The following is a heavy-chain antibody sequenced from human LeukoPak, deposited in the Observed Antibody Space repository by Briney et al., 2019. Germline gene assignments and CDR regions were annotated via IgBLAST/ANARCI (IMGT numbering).Heavy chain of an antibody. Sequence: PGGSLRLSCAASGFTFRNYAMSWVRQAPGKGLEWVSTISNSDDNTYYADSVKGRFTISRDNSKNTLSLQMNSLTAEDTAIYYCAKATGTLGNWGQGTLVTVSS. V-gene: IGHV3-23*01. D-gene: IGHD1-1*01. CDR1: GFTFRNYA. J-gene: IGHJ4*02. CDR3: AKATGTLGN. CDR2: ISNSDDNT.